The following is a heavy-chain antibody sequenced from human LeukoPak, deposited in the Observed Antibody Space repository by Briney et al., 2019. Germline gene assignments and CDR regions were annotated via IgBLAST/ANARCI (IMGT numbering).Heavy chain of an antibody. V-gene: IGHV3-53*01. CDR3: ARGSGSYRTPYYYMDV. D-gene: IGHD3-10*01. J-gene: IGHJ6*03. Sequence: GGSLRLSCAASGFTVSSNYMSWVRQAPGKGLEWVSVIYSGGSTYYADSVKGRFTISRDNSKNTLYLQMNSLRAEDTAVYYCARGSGSYRTPYYYMDVWGTGTTVTVSS. CDR1: GFTVSSNY. CDR2: IYSGGST.